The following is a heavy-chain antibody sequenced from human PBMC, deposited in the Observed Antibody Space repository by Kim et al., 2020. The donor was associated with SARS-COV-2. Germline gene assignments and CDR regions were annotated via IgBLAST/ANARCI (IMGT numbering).Heavy chain of an antibody. D-gene: IGHD3-10*01. CDR1: GFTFNTYT. CDR2: ITVSSTHI. V-gene: IGHV3-21*01. J-gene: IGHJ4*02. Sequence: GGSLRLSCAASGFTFNTYTMDWVRQAPGKGLEWVSSITVSSTHIYYADSVKGRFTISRDNARNSVYLQMNSLRVDDPAVYYCSRGWFGQVGDYWGQGT. CDR3: SRGWFGQVGDY.